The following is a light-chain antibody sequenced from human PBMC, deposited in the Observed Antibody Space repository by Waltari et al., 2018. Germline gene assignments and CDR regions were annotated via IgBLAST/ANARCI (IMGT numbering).Light chain of an antibody. CDR1: ISDIRGYNY. J-gene: IGLJ3*02. Sequence: QSALTQPASVSGSPGESITISCSGNISDIRGYNYLSWYQHHPGKAPQLILYEVSHRPSGVSIRFSGSKSGNTAALTISGLQAEDEADYYCSSYSNSWVFGGGTKLTVL. CDR2: EVS. CDR3: SSYSNSWV. V-gene: IGLV2-14*01.